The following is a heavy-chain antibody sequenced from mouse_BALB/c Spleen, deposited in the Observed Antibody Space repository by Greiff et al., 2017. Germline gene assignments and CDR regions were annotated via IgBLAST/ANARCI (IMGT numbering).Heavy chain of an antibody. CDR2: ISDGGSYT. Sequence: EVMLVESGGGLVKPGGSLKLSCAASGFTFSDYYMYWVRQTPEKRLEWVATISDGGSYTYYPDSVKGRFTISRDNAKNNLYLQMSSLKSEDTAMYYCARGITEAMDDWGQGTSVTVSS. CDR3: ARGITEAMDD. V-gene: IGHV5-4*02. D-gene: IGHD2-4*01. J-gene: IGHJ4*01. CDR1: GFTFSDYY.